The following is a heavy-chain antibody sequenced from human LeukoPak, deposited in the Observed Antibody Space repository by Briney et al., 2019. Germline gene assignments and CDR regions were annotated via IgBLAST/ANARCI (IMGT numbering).Heavy chain of an antibody. CDR1: GGSFSGYY. D-gene: IGHD3-22*01. J-gene: IGHJ4*02. V-gene: IGHV4-34*01. CDR2: INHSGST. Sequence: PSETLSLTCAVSGGSFSGYYWSWIRQPPGKGLEWIGEINHSGSTNYNPSLKSRVTISVDTSKNQFSLKLSSVTAADTAVYYCAREWRYYDSEPAPNHADYWGQGTLVTVSS. CDR3: AREWRYYDSEPAPNHADY.